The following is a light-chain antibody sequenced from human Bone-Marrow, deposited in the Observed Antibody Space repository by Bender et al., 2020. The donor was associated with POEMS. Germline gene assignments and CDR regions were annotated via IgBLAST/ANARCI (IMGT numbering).Light chain of an antibody. V-gene: IGLV3-1*01. CDR2: QDS. CDR3: QSFDSSLSGPG. J-gene: IGLJ2*01. Sequence: SYELTQPPSVSVSPGQTAIITCSGGQLGHKYVCWYQQKPGHSPVLVIYQDSQRPSGVPDRFSGSKSGTSASLAITGLQAEDEGDYYCQSFDSSLSGPGFGGGTKLTVL. CDR1: QLGHKY.